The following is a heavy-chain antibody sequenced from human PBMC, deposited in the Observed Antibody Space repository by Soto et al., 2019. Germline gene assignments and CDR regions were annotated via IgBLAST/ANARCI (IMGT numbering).Heavy chain of an antibody. J-gene: IGHJ5*02. Sequence: EVQLLESGGGLVQSGGSLRLSCAASGFTFSYCSMSWVRQAPGKGLEWVSGIGGTSGNTYYVDSVKGRFTISRDNSKNMVYLQMNSLRAEDSAIYYCTKKERYSSGWSDHWGQGTLVTVSS. V-gene: IGHV3-23*01. D-gene: IGHD6-19*01. CDR1: GFTFSYCS. CDR3: TKKERYSSGWSDH. CDR2: IGGTSGNT.